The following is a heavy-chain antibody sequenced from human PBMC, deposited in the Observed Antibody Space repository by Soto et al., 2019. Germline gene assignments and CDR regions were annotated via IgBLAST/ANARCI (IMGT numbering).Heavy chain of an antibody. CDR3: ARSCWSLEWRVRYYYYGMDV. D-gene: IGHD6-19*01. CDR1: GYTFTSYG. J-gene: IGHJ6*02. Sequence: ASVKVSCKASGYTFTSYGISWVRQAPGQGLEWMGWISAYNGNTNYAQKLQGRVTMTTDTSTSTAYMELRSLRSDDTAVYYCARSCWSLEWRVRYYYYGMDVWGQGTTVTVSS. V-gene: IGHV1-18*04. CDR2: ISAYNGNT.